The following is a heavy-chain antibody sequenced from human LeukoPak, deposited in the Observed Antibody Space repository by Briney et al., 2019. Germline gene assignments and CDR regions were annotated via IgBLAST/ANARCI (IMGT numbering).Heavy chain of an antibody. CDR3: AKPDIVVVPAAANIDY. CDR1: GFTFSNYG. CDR2: ISTDGSYI. J-gene: IGHJ4*02. Sequence: GGSLRLSCAASGFTFSNYGLHWVRQAPGKGLEWVALISTDGSYINYADSVKGRFTISRDNSKNTLYLQMNSLRAEDTAVYYCAKPDIVVVPAAANIDYWGQGTLVTVSS. V-gene: IGHV3-30*18. D-gene: IGHD2-2*01.